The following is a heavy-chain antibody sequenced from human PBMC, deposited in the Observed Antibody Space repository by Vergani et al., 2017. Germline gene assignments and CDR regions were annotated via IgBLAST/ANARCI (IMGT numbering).Heavy chain of an antibody. J-gene: IGHJ4*02. CDR3: ASSPGISRRPSYYFDY. D-gene: IGHD2-15*01. CDR2: IYPGDSDT. V-gene: IGHV5-51*01. CDR1: GYSFTSYW. Sequence: EVPLVQSGAEVKKPGESLKISCKGSGYSFTSYWIGWVRQMPGKGLEWMGIIYPGDSDTRYSPSFQGQVTISADKSISTAYLQWSSLKSSDTAMYYCASSPGISRRPSYYFDYWGQGTLVTVSS.